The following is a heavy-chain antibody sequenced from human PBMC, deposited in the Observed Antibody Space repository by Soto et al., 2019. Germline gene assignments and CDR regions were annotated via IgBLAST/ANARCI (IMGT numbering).Heavy chain of an antibody. J-gene: IGHJ4*02. V-gene: IGHV4-59*01. CDR2: VYYTGST. CDR1: GDSISTFY. D-gene: IGHD3-22*01. CDR3: ARGRTLRNYADDSSDYFYFFDY. Sequence: SETLSLTXTVSGDSISTFYWGWMRQSPGKELEWIGYVYYTGSTNYNPSLKSRVTISVDRSKNQFSLKLTSANAADTAVYYCARGRTLRNYADDSSDYFYFFDYWGQGTQVTVSS.